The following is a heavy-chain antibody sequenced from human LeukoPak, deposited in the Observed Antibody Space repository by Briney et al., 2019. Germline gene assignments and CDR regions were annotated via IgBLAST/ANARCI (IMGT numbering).Heavy chain of an antibody. CDR3: AKDGGGGAAAGGNWFDP. CDR1: GFTFSSYG. V-gene: IGHV3-30*18. Sequence: GGSLRLSCAASGFTFSSYGMHWVRQAPGKGLEWVAVISYDGSNKYYADSVKGRFTISRGNSKNTLYLQMNSLRAEDTAVYYCAKDGGGGAAAGGNWFDPWGQGTLVTVSS. D-gene: IGHD6-13*01. J-gene: IGHJ5*02. CDR2: ISYDGSNK.